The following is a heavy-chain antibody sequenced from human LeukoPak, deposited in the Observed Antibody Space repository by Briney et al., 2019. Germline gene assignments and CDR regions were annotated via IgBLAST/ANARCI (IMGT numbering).Heavy chain of an antibody. CDR2: ISGSTTYI. J-gene: IGHJ4*02. Sequence: GGSLRLSCAASGFTFSGFYMNWVRQAPGKGLEWVSTISGSTTYIYYADSVKGRFTISRDNAKNSLSLQMNSLRAEDTAVYYCARELALYFDCWGQGTLVTVSS. CDR3: ARELALYFDC. D-gene: IGHD1-1*01. V-gene: IGHV3-21*06. CDR1: GFTFSGFY.